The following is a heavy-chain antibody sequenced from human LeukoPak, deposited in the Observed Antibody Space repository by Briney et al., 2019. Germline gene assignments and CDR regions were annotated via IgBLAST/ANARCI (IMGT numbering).Heavy chain of an antibody. CDR3: ARAVYYSNYLGY. CDR2: IWYDGSNK. CDR1: GFTFSSYG. V-gene: IGHV3-33*01. J-gene: IGHJ4*01. Sequence: GRSLRLSCAASGFTFSSYGMHWVRQAPGKGLEWVAVIWYDGSNKYYAETVKGRFTISRDNAKNTLYLQMNSLRAEDTAMYYCARAVYYSNYLGYWGQGTLVTVSS. D-gene: IGHD3-10*01.